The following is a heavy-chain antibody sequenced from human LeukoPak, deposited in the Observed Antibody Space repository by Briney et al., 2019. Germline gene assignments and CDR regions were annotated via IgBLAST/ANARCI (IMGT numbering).Heavy chain of an antibody. J-gene: IGHJ5*02. CDR3: ARGGCSSTSCYYNWFDP. D-gene: IGHD2-2*01. Sequence: SVKVSCKASGGTFSSYAISWVRQAPGQGLEWMGGIIPIFGTANYAQKFQGRVTITADKSTSTAYMELSSLRSEDTAVYYCARGGCSSTSCYYNWFDPWGQGTLVTVSS. CDR2: IIPIFGTA. CDR1: GGTFSSYA. V-gene: IGHV1-69*06.